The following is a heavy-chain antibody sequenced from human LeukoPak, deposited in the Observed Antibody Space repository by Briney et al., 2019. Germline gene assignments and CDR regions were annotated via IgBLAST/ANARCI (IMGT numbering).Heavy chain of an antibody. D-gene: IGHD5-18*01. CDR1: GGSISSSSYY. CDR3: ARPTKGDSYGYYYYYMDV. Sequence: SETLSLTCTVSGGSISSSSYYWGWIRQPPGKGLEWIGSIYYSGSTYYNPSLKSRVTISVDTSKNQFSLKLSSETAADTAVYYCARPTKGDSYGYYYYYMDVWGKGTTVTVSS. CDR2: IYYSGST. V-gene: IGHV4-39*01. J-gene: IGHJ6*03.